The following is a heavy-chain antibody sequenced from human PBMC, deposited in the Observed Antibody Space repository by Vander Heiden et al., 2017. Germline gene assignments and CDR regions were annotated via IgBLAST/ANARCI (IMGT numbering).Heavy chain of an antibody. CDR3: AIVHHSGYSYGSGKSTYNSFDP. CDR1: GATFSSYA. CDR2: IIPIFGTA. V-gene: IGHV1-69*01. J-gene: IGHJ5*02. D-gene: IGHD5-18*01. Sequence: QLVQSGAEVKKPGSSVQVSCKASGATFSSYAVRWVVQAPGQGLEVRGGIIPIFGTANYALRFQGRVTITADESTSTAYMELSSLRSEDTAVYYCAIVHHSGYSYGSGKSTYNSFDPLGQGTLVTVSS.